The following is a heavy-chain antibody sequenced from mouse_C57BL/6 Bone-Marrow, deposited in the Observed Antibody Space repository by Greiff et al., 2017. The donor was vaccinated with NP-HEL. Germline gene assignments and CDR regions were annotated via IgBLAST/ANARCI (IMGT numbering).Heavy chain of an antibody. Sequence: EVHLVESGGGLVKPGGSLKLSCAASGFTFSDYGMHWVRQAPEKGLEWVAYISSGSSTIYYADTVKGRFTISRDNAKNTLFLQMTSLRSEDTAIYYCARTNYYGSSYPFAYWGQGTLVTVSA. CDR3: ARTNYYGSSYPFAY. V-gene: IGHV5-17*01. D-gene: IGHD1-1*01. CDR2: ISSGSSTI. J-gene: IGHJ3*01. CDR1: GFTFSDYG.